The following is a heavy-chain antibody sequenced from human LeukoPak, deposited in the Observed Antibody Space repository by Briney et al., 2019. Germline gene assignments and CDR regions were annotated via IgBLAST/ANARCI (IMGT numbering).Heavy chain of an antibody. CDR2: INPNSGNT. CDR3: ARDWNTISYMDV. CDR1: GYTFTGYY. V-gene: IGHV1-8*02. J-gene: IGHJ6*03. Sequence: ASVKVSCKASGYTFTGYYMHWVRQAPGQGLEWMGWINPNSGNTGYAQKFQGRVTMTRNTSISTAYMELSSLRSEDTAVYYCARDWNTISYMDVWGKGTTVTVSS. D-gene: IGHD3-3*01.